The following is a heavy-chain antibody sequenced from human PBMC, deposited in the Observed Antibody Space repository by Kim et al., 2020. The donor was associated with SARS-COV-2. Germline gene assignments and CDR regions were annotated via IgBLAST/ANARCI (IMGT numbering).Heavy chain of an antibody. CDR3: AREGSTYYYYYGMDV. V-gene: IGHV3-48*03. Sequence: DSVKGRFTISRDNAKNSLYLQMNSLRAEDTAVYYCAREGSTYYYYYGMDVWGQGTTVTVSS. D-gene: IGHD2-2*01. J-gene: IGHJ6*02.